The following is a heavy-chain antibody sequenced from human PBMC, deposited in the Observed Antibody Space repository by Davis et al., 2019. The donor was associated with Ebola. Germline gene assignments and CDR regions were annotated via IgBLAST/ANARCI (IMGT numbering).Heavy chain of an antibody. CDR1: GGTFSSYA. V-gene: IGHV1-69*06. Sequence: AASVKVSCKASGGTFSSYAISWVRQAPGQGLEWMGGIIPIFGTANYAQKFQSRVTITADKSTSTAYMELSSLRSEDTAVYYCARGGRGIAARPDYYGMDVWGQGTTVTVSS. CDR2: IIPIFGTA. D-gene: IGHD6-6*01. CDR3: ARGGRGIAARPDYYGMDV. J-gene: IGHJ6*02.